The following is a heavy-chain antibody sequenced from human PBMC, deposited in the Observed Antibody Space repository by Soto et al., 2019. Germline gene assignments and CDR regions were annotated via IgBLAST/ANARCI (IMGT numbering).Heavy chain of an antibody. CDR1: GFSFSSYG. D-gene: IGHD4-4*01. CDR3: ARDEEIQSYYAMDV. Sequence: GGSLRLSCAASGFSFSSYGMHWVRQAPGKGLEWVALISYDGSIKYFADSVTGRFTISRDNSKNTLYLQMNNLRPEDTAVYYCARDEEIQSYYAMDVWGQGTAVTVSS. V-gene: IGHV3-30*03. CDR2: ISYDGSIK. J-gene: IGHJ6*02.